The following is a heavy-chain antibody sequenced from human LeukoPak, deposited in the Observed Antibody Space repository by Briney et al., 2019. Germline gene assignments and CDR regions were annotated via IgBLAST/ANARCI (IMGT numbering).Heavy chain of an antibody. J-gene: IGHJ6*03. CDR1: GGSISSSSYY. V-gene: IGHV4-39*01. D-gene: IGHD3-10*01. CDR3: ASGYGSDYYYYYMDV. Sequence: SETLSLTCTVSGGSISSSSYYWGWIRQPPGKGLEWIGSIYYSGSTYYNPSLKSRVTISVDTSKNQFSLKLSSVTAADTAVYYCASGYGSDYYYYYMDVWGKGTTVTVSS. CDR2: IYYSGST.